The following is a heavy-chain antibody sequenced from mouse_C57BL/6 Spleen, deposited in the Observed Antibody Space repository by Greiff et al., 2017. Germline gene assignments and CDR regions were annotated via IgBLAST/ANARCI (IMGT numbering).Heavy chain of an antibody. CDR2: IDPSDSAT. CDR1: GYTFTSYW. V-gene: IGHV1-52*01. CDR3: GARGDYAVLSYFDY. J-gene: IGHJ2*01. Sequence: VQLQQPGAELVRPGSSVKLSCKASGYTFTSYWRHWVKQRPIQGLEWIGNIDPSDSATHYNQKIKDKATLTVDKSSSTAYMQLSSLTSEDSAVSYCGARGDYAVLSYFDYWGLGTTHTVHS. D-gene: IGHD2-4*01.